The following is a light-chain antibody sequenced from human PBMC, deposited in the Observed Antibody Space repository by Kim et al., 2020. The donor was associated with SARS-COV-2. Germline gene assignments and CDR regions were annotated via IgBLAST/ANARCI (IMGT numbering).Light chain of an antibody. CDR3: SAWDDSLSTWV. CDR2: RNN. J-gene: IGLJ3*02. V-gene: IGLV10-54*04. Sequence: QTATLTCTGNTKNVGNQGAAWLQQHQGHPLKLLSYRNNNRPSGISDRFSASKSGNTASLTITGLQPEDEADYYCSAWDDSLSTWVFGEGTQLTVL. CDR1: TKNVGNQG.